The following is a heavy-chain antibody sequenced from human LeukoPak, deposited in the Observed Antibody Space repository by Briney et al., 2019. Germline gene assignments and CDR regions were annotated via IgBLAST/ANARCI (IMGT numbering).Heavy chain of an antibody. J-gene: IGHJ4*02. Sequence: SVKVSCKASGGTFSSYAISWVRQAPGQGLEWMGGIIPIFGTANYAQKFQGRVTITADESTSTAYMELSSLRSEDTAVYYCARVPDYYGSGSLFDYWGQGTLVTVSS. V-gene: IGHV1-69*13. CDR2: IIPIFGTA. D-gene: IGHD3-10*01. CDR1: GGTFSSYA. CDR3: ARVPDYYGSGSLFDY.